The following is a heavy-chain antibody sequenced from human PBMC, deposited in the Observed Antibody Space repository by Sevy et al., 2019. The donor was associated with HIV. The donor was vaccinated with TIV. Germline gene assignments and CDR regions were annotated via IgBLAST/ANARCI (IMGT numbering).Heavy chain of an antibody. J-gene: IGHJ4*02. CDR2: FDYSGTT. V-gene: IGHV4-39*01. CDR1: GGSISSSFYY. D-gene: IGHD5-18*01. Sequence: SETLSLTCIVSGGSISSSFYYWGWIRQAPGKGLEWMGSFDYSGTTNYHPSLKSRVTISVDTSKNQFSLRLSSVTATDTAVYYCTRHGLRGYSYALFDNWGQGTLVTVSS. CDR3: TRHGLRGYSYALFDN.